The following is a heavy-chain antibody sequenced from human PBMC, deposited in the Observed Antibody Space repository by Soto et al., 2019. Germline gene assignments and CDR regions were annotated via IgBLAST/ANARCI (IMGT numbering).Heavy chain of an antibody. CDR3: GTRPGGGGY. Sequence: EVQLVESGGGLIQPGGSLRLSCAVSGFTVSNNYMSWVRQAPGKGLEGVSVIYSGGYTAYGDSVNGRFTISRDNSKNTLFLKKNTRGADAPAVFYCGTRPGGGGYWGQGTLVTVSS. V-gene: IGHV3-53*01. CDR2: IYSGGYT. D-gene: IGHD3-10*01. CDR1: GFTVSNNY. J-gene: IGHJ4*02.